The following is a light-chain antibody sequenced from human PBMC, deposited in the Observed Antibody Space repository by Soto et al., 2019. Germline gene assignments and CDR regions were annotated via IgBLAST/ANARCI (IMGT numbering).Light chain of an antibody. CDR1: QTVNNNY. J-gene: IGKJ3*01. V-gene: IGKV3-15*01. Sequence: EIVMTQSPGTLSVSPGERATLSCRASQTVNNNYLAWCQQKPGQAPRLLIYGASTRATGIPDRFSGSGSGTEFTLTISSLQSGDFAVYYCQQYNRWPFTFGPGTKVDIK. CDR3: QQYNRWPFT. CDR2: GAS.